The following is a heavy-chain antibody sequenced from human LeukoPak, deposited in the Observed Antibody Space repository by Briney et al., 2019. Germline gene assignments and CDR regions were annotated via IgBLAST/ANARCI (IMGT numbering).Heavy chain of an antibody. V-gene: IGHV4-30-2*01. CDR1: GGSISSGGYS. CDR2: IYHSGST. D-gene: IGHD1-26*01. CDR3: ARSIVGAPRANWLDP. Sequence: SETLSLTCAVSGGSISSGGYSWSWIRQPPGKGLEWIGYIYHSGSTYYNPSLKSRVTISVDRSKNQFSLKLSSVTAADTAVYYCARSIVGAPRANWLDPWGQGTLVTVSS. J-gene: IGHJ5*02.